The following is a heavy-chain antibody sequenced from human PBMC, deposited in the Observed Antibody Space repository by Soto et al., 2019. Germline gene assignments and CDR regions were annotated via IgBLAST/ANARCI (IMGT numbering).Heavy chain of an antibody. CDR1: GGSISSFY. D-gene: IGHD6-13*01. CDR3: AREAAETVGDGYWCDP. Sequence: SETLSLTCTVSGGSISSFYWSWIRQPPGKGLEWIGYISYSVSTNYNPSLKSRVTISVDTSRNQFSLKLRFVTAADTAVYYCAREAAETVGDGYWCDPWGQGTLVTVSS. V-gene: IGHV4-59*12. J-gene: IGHJ5*02. CDR2: ISYSVST.